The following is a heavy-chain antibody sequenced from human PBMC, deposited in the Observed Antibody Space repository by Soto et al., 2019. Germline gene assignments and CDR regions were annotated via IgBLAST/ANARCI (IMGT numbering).Heavy chain of an antibody. V-gene: IGHV3-30-3*01. CDR1: GFTFSSYA. CDR3: ARDEQLALDY. D-gene: IGHD6-6*01. Sequence: QVQLVESGGGVVQPGRSLRLSCAASGFTFSSYAIHWVRQAPGKGLEWVAVISYDGTNKYYADSVKGRFTITRDNSKDTLYLQMNSLRAEDTTVYYCARDEQLALDYWGQGTLFTVSS. CDR2: ISYDGTNK. J-gene: IGHJ4*02.